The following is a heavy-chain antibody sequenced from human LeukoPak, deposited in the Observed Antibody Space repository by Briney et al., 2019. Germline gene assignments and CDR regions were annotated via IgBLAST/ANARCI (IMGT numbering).Heavy chain of an antibody. CDR2: ISAYNGNT. CDR3: ARDRLYYYGSGSDY. D-gene: IGHD3-10*01. Sequence: GSSVKVSCKASGGTFSSYAISWVRQAPGQGLEWMGWISAYNGNTNYAQKLQGRVTMTTDTSTSTAYMELRSLRSDDTAVYYCARDRLYYYGSGSDYWGQGTLVTVSS. J-gene: IGHJ4*02. CDR1: GGTFSSYA. V-gene: IGHV1-18*01.